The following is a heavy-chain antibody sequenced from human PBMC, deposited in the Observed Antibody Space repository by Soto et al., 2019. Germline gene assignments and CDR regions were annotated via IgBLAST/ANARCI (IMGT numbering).Heavy chain of an antibody. V-gene: IGHV4-59*01. D-gene: IGHD2-2*01. CDR2: IYYSGST. J-gene: IGHJ6*02. Sequence: SETLSLTCTVSGGSISSYDWSWIRQPPGKGLEWIGYIYYSGSTNYNPSLKSRVTISVDTSKNQFSLKLSSVTAADTAVYYCARGGVPAATHYYYYGMDVWGQGTTVTVSS. CDR1: GGSISSYD. CDR3: ARGGVPAATHYYYYGMDV.